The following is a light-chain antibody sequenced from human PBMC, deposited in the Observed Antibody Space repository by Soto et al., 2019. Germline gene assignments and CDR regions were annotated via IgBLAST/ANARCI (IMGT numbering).Light chain of an antibody. Sequence: EIVLTQSPATLSLSPGERATLSCRASQSVSSYLAWYQQKPGQAPRLLIYDASNRATGIPARFSGSGSGTDFTLTISSLEPEDFAVYYCQPRSNWPSITFGQAQRLEMK. V-gene: IGKV3-11*01. CDR1: QSVSSY. CDR2: DAS. J-gene: IGKJ5*01. CDR3: QPRSNWPSIT.